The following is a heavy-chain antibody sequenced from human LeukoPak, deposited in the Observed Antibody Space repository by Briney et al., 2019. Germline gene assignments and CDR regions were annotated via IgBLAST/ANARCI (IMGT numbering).Heavy chain of an antibody. CDR3: AKTIVVVPADIEYFQH. CDR2: ISGSGGST. V-gene: IGHV3-23*01. D-gene: IGHD2-2*01. Sequence: QPGGSLRLSCAASGFTFSSYAMSWVRQAPGKGLEWVSAISGSGGSTYYADSVKGRFTISRDNSKNTLYLQMDSLGAEDTAVYYCAKTIVVVPADIEYFQHWGQGTLVTVSS. CDR1: GFTFSSYA. J-gene: IGHJ1*01.